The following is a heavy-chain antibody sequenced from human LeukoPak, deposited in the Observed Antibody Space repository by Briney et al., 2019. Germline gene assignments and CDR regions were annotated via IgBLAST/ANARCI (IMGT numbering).Heavy chain of an antibody. D-gene: IGHD1-26*01. J-gene: IGHJ4*02. V-gene: IGHV3-30-3*01. CDR2: ISYDGSNK. CDR3: ARGPTWEPDY. Sequence: PGGSLRLSCAASGFTFSSYTMHCVRQAPGKGLEWVALISYDGSNKYYADSVNGRFTIPRDNAQNTLYLQMNSLRAEDTAVYYCARGPTWEPDYWGQGTLVTVSS. CDR1: GFTFSSYT.